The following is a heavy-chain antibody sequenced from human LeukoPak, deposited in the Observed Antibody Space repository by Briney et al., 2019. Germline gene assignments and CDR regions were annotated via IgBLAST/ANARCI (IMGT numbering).Heavy chain of an antibody. V-gene: IGHV4-4*02. Sequence: SGTLSLTCAVSGGSITSGHWRTWVRQPPGKGLEWIGEIYHSGSTTYNPSLMSRVTISVDKSTKQFSLNLTSVTAADTAVYYCTSSRGRLYGVDVWGQGTLVTVSS. CDR3: TSSRGRLYGVDV. CDR1: GGSITSGHW. J-gene: IGHJ4*02. D-gene: IGHD4-17*01. CDR2: IYHSGST.